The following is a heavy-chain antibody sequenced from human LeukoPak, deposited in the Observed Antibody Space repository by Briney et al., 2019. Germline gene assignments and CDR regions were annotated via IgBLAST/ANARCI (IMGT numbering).Heavy chain of an antibody. D-gene: IGHD2-2*01. CDR3: TRVVPTTIGDAFDI. J-gene: IGHJ3*02. CDR2: IRIKAYGGTT. CDR1: GFTFDDYA. Sequence: GGSLRLSCTASGFTFDDYAMSWVRQAPKKGLEWVGFIRIKAYGGTTEYAAPVKGRFTISRDDSKRIAYLQMNSLKTDDTAVYYCTRVVPTTIGDAFDIWGQGTMITVSS. V-gene: IGHV3-49*04.